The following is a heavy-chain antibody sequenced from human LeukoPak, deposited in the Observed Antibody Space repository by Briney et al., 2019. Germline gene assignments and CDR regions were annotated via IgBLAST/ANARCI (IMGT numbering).Heavy chain of an antibody. Sequence: PGGSLRLSCAASGFAFSSYAMSWVRQAPGKGLQWVSAISGSGGSTYYAGSVKGRFTISRDNSKNTVYLQMNSLRAEDTAMYFCAKVYYDYFDYWGQGTLVTVSS. D-gene: IGHD3-16*01. J-gene: IGHJ4*02. V-gene: IGHV3-23*01. CDR3: AKVYYDYFDY. CDR1: GFAFSSYA. CDR2: ISGSGGST.